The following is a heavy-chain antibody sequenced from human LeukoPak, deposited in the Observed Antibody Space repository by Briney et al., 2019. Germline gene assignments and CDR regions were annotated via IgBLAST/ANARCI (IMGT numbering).Heavy chain of an antibody. CDR1: GYTFTSYG. CDR2: INPNSGGT. CDR3: ARELDDFWSGYNYYYYGMDV. D-gene: IGHD3-3*01. V-gene: IGHV1-2*06. J-gene: IGHJ6*02. Sequence: ASVTVSCTASGYTFTSYGISWVRQAPGQGLEWMGRINPNSGGTNYAQKFQGRVTMTRDTSISTAYMELSRLRSDDTAVYYCARELDDFWSGYNYYYYGMDVWGQGTTVTVSS.